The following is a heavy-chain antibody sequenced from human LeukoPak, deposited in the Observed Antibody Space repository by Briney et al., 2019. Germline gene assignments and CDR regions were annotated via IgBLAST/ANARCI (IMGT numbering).Heavy chain of an antibody. CDR3: VKDRWVDY. D-gene: IGHD4-23*01. CDR1: GFTFSSYA. CDR2: ISSNGGTT. J-gene: IGHJ4*02. Sequence: GGSLRLSCSASGFTFSSYAMHWVRQAPGKGLEYVSRISSNGGTTYYADSVKGRFTISRDNSKNTLHLQMSSLRPEDTAVYYCVKDRWVDYWGQGTLVTVSS. V-gene: IGHV3-64D*09.